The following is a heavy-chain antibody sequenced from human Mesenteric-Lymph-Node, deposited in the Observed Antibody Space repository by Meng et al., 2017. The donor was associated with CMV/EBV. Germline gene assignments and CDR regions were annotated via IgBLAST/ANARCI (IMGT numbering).Heavy chain of an antibody. Sequence: GSLRLSCAVSGLTFDSYEFSWVRQAPGAGLEWVSSIGGAGGSTYYADSVKGRFTISRDKSKNTLYLQMTSLRTEDTAVYYCANLLGRRGSVDYWGQGTMVTVSS. V-gene: IGHV3-23*01. CDR1: GLTFDSYE. J-gene: IGHJ4*02. CDR2: IGGAGGST. CDR3: ANLLGRRGSVDY. D-gene: IGHD2-8*02.